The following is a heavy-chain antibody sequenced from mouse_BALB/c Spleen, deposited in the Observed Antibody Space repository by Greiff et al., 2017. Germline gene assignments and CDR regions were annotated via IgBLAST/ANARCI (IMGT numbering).Heavy chain of an antibody. J-gene: IGHJ4*01. CDR3: AMICYGNYEDAMDY. CDR2: ISYSGST. D-gene: IGHD2-1*01. V-gene: IGHV3-2*02. CDR1: GYSITSDYA. Sequence: VQLKESGPGLVKPSQSLSLTCTATGYSITSDYAWNWIRQFPGNKLEWMGYISYSGSTSYNPSLKSRISITRDTSKNQFFLQLNSVTTEDTATYYCAMICYGNYEDAMDYWGQGTSVTVSS.